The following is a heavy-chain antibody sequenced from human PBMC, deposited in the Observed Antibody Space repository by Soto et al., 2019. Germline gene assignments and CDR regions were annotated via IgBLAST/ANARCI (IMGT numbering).Heavy chain of an antibody. CDR2: ISYDGSNQ. D-gene: IGHD2-2*01. Sequence: QVQLVESGGGVVQPGRSLRLSCAASGLTFTTYSMHWVRQAPGKGLEWVAVISYDGSNQYYADSVKGRFTISRDNSKNTLYLQMNSLRSDDTAVYYCARDTGGYCIRTSCYGIDDYWGQGTLVTVSS. CDR1: GLTFTTYS. J-gene: IGHJ4*02. CDR3: ARDTGGYCIRTSCYGIDDY. V-gene: IGHV3-30-3*01.